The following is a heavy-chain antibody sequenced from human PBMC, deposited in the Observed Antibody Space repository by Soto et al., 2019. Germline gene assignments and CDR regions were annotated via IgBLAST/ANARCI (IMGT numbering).Heavy chain of an antibody. V-gene: IGHV3-64D*06. D-gene: IGHD1-1*01. Sequence: GGSLRLSCSASGFTFSSYAMHWVRQAPGKGLEYVSAISSNGGSTYYADSVKGRFTISRDNSKNTLYLQMSSLRAEDTAVYYCARGRRQTTSKNWFDPWGQGTLVTVSS. CDR2: ISSNGGST. J-gene: IGHJ5*02. CDR1: GFTFSSYA. CDR3: ARGRRQTTSKNWFDP.